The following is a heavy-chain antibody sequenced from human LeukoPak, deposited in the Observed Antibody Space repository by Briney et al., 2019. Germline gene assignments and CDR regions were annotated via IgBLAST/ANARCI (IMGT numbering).Heavy chain of an antibody. CDR1: GGSINSYY. D-gene: IGHD2-15*01. Sequence: SETLSLTCTVSGGSINSYYWSWIRQPPGKGLEWIGYIYYSGSTNYNPSLKGRVTISVDTSNNMFSLKLTSLTAADTAVYYCVRHLSAGRPAFDIWGQGTMVTVSS. CDR3: VRHLSAGRPAFDI. CDR2: IYYSGST. V-gene: IGHV4-59*08. J-gene: IGHJ3*02.